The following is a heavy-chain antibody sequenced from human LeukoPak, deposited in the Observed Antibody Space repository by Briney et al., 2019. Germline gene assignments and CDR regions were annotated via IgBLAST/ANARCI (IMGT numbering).Heavy chain of an antibody. Sequence: TSETLSLTCTVSGGTISSSSYYWGWIRQPPGKGLEWIGSIYYSGSTYYNPSLKSRVTISVDTPKNQFSLKLSSVTAADTAVYYCARRIAVADGHRSFDYWGQGTLVTVSS. J-gene: IGHJ4*02. CDR1: GGTISSSSYY. V-gene: IGHV4-39*01. CDR3: ARRIAVADGHRSFDY. CDR2: IYYSGST. D-gene: IGHD6-19*01.